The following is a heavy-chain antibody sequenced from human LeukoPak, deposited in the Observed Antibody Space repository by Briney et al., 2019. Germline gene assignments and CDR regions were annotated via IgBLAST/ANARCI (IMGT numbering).Heavy chain of an antibody. CDR2: INPNSGGT. CDR1: AYTFTGYY. J-gene: IGHJ3*02. CDR3: AREYPLHYDILTGYESDAFDI. Sequence: GSSVKVSCKASAYTFTGYYMHWVRQAPGQGLAWMEWINPNSGGTNYAQKFQGRVTMTSDTSLSTAYMELSRLRSDDTAVYYCAREYPLHYDILTGYESDAFDIWGQGTMVTVSS. V-gene: IGHV1-2*02. D-gene: IGHD3-9*01.